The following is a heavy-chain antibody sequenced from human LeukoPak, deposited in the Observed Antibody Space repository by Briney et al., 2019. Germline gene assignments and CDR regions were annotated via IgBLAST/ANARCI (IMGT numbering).Heavy chain of an antibody. V-gene: IGHV3-53*01. CDR2: IHSSGAT. CDR3: AKQLGYCSDGSCYFPY. D-gene: IGHD2-15*01. J-gene: IGHJ4*02. CDR1: GFTGSNNY. Sequence: GGSLRLSCAASGFTGSNNYVSWVRQAPGMGLEWVSAIHSSGATCYADSVQGRFTISRDNSKSTLCLQMNSLRAEDTAVYYCAKQLGYCSDGSCYFPYWGQGTLVTVSS.